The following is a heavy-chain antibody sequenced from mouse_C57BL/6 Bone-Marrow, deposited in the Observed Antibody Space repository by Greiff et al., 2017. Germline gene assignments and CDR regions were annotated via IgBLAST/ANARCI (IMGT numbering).Heavy chain of an antibody. Sequence: QVQLQQSGAELVRPGASVTLSCKASGYTFTGYEMHWVKQTPVHGLEWIGAIDPETGGTAYNQKFKGKAILTADKSSSTAYMELRSLTSEDSAVYYCTRAGFDYWGQGTTLTVSS. CDR1: GYTFTGYE. CDR2: IDPETGGT. V-gene: IGHV1-15*01. J-gene: IGHJ2*01. D-gene: IGHD3-3*01. CDR3: TRAGFDY.